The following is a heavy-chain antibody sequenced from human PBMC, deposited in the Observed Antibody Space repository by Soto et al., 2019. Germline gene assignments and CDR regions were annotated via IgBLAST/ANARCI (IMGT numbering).Heavy chain of an antibody. CDR2: IYYSGST. D-gene: IGHD1-7*01. V-gene: IGHV4-59*01. J-gene: IGHJ5*02. CDR3: ARVRSRITETTFDP. CDR1: GASISSYY. Sequence: PSDTLSLTCTVSGASISSYYWSWIRQPPGKGLEWIGYIYYSGSTNYNPSLKSRVTISVDTSKNQFSLKLSSVTAADTAVYYCARVRSRITETTFDPWGQGTLVTVSS.